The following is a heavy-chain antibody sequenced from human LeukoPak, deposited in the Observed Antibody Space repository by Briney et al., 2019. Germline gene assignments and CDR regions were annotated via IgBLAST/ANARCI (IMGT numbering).Heavy chain of an antibody. J-gene: IGHJ6*03. CDR1: GGSISSYY. V-gene: IGHV4-59*01. Sequence: SETLSLTCTVSGGSISSYYWSWIRQPPGKGLEWIGYTYYSGSTNYNPSLKSRVTISVDTSKNQFSLKLSSVTAADTAVNYCARDEIAVADSRYMDVWGKGTTVTVSS. CDR2: TYYSGST. D-gene: IGHD6-19*01. CDR3: ARDEIAVADSRYMDV.